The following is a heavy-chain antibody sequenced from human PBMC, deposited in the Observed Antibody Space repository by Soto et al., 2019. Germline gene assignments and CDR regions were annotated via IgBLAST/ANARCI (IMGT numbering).Heavy chain of an antibody. D-gene: IGHD2-15*01. V-gene: IGHV1-46*01. Sequence: ASVKVSCKASGYTFTSYYMHWVRQAPGQGLEWMGIINPSGGSTSYAQKFQGRVTMTRDTSTSTVYMGLSSLRSEDTAVYYCARDGRDFHGGRNWFDPWGQGTLVTVSS. J-gene: IGHJ5*02. CDR2: INPSGGST. CDR1: GYTFTSYY. CDR3: ARDGRDFHGGRNWFDP.